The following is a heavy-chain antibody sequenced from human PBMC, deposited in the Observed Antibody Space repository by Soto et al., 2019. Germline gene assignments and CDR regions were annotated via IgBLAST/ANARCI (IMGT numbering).Heavy chain of an antibody. CDR3: ARSGSRGYSSSWYDAFDI. CDR1: GGTFSSYA. D-gene: IGHD6-13*01. V-gene: IGHV1-69*06. J-gene: IGHJ3*02. Sequence: SVKVSCKASGGTFSSYAISWVRQAPGQGLEWMGGIIPIFGTANYAQKFQGRVTITADKSTSTAYMELSSLRSEDTAVYYCARSGSRGYSSSWYDAFDIWGQGTMVTVSS. CDR2: IIPIFGTA.